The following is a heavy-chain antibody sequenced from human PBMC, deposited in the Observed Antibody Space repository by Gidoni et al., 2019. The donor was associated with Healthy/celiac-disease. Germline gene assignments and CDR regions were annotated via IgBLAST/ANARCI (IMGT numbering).Heavy chain of an antibody. D-gene: IGHD6-19*01. CDR3: ARNSSGWYGYMDY. CDR2: ISAYNEYT. J-gene: IGHJ4*02. CDR1: GYTSTSYG. Sequence: QVQLVQSGTEVKRSGASVTVSCKASGYTSTSYGISWVRQDPGQGLARMGWISAYNEYTKYSHKFQGRVNMTTDTSTSTAYMELRSLRSDDTAVYYCARNSSGWYGYMDYWGQGTLVTVSS. V-gene: IGHV1-18*01.